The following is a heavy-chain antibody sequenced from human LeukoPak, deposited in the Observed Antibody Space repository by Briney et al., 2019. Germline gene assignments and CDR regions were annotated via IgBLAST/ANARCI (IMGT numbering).Heavy chain of an antibody. V-gene: IGHV4-59*01. CDR2: INYSGNT. J-gene: IGHJ1*01. CDR1: GASMSGYY. CDR3: AKDSEPFQH. D-gene: IGHD1-26*01. Sequence: PSETLSLTCSVPGASMSGYYWSWIRQSPGKGLEWIAFINYSGNTIYNPSLKSRVTMSIDTSKNQFSLNLDSVTPADTAVYYCAKDSEPFQHWGRGTLVTVSS.